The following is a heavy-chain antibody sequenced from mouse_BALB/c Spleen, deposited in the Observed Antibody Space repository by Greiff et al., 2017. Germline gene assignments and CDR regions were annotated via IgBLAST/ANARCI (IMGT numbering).Heavy chain of an antibody. Sequence: VQLQQSGAELVRPGASVTLSCKASGYTFTDYEMHWVKQTPVHGLEWIGAIDPETGGTAYNQKFKGKATLTADKSSSTAYMELRSLTSEDSAVYYCTSYYDYDGAWFAYWGQGTLVTVSA. CDR1: GYTFTDYE. D-gene: IGHD2-4*01. V-gene: IGHV1-15*01. CDR3: TSYYDYDGAWFAY. J-gene: IGHJ3*01. CDR2: IDPETGGT.